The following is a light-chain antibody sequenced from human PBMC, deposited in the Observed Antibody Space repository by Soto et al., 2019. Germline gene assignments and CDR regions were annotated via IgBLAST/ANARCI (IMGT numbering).Light chain of an antibody. J-gene: IGLJ1*01. Sequence: QSVLTQPPSVSGALGQRVTISCTGSSSNIGAGYDVHWYQQLPGTAPKLLIYGNSNRPSGVPDRFSGSKSGTSASLAITGLQAEDEADYYCISYAGSNNFVFGTGTKLTVL. CDR1: SSNIGAGYD. CDR3: ISYAGSNNFV. V-gene: IGLV1-40*01. CDR2: GNS.